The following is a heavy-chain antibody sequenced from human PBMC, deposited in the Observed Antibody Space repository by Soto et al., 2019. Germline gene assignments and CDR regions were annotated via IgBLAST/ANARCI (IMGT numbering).Heavy chain of an antibody. CDR2: ISYSDGS. Sequence: SETLSLTCTVSGGSISSRGSMSGRSFYWGWMRKPPGKGLEWIASISYSDGSFYNSSLKSRLTISVDTSKNQFSLSLRSLTAADTAVYYCASHRTFWPFDYWGQGTVVTVSS. CDR1: GGSISSRGSMSGRSFY. V-gene: IGHV4-39*01. CDR3: ASHRTFWPFDY. J-gene: IGHJ4*02. D-gene: IGHD2-8*01.